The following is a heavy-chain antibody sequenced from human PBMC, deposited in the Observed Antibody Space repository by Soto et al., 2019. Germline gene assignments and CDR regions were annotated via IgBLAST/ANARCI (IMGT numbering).Heavy chain of an antibody. D-gene: IGHD3-3*01. CDR2: MNPNSGNT. V-gene: IGHV1-8*01. CDR3: ARAQPPGTTIFDFWVRYMDV. Sequence: QVQLVQSGAEVKKPGASVKVSCKASGYTFTSYDINWVRQATGQGLEWMGWMNPNSGNTGYAQKFQGRVTMTRNTSISTAYMELSSLRSEDTAVYYCARAQPPGTTIFDFWVRYMDVWGKGTTVTVSS. J-gene: IGHJ6*03. CDR1: GYTFTSYD.